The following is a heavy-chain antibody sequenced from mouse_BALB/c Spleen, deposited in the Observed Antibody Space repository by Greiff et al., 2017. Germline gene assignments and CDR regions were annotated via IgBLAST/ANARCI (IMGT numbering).Heavy chain of an antibody. D-gene: IGHD2-3*01. CDR3: ARDRGLLPAWFAY. Sequence: VKLVESGPGLVAPSQSLSITCTVSGFSLTSYGVHWVRQPPGKGLEWLGVIWAGGSTNYNSALMSRLSISKDNSKSQVFLKMNSLQTDDTAMYYCARDRGLLPAWFAYWGQGTLVTVSA. CDR2: IWAGGST. CDR1: GFSLTSYG. J-gene: IGHJ3*01. V-gene: IGHV2-9*02.